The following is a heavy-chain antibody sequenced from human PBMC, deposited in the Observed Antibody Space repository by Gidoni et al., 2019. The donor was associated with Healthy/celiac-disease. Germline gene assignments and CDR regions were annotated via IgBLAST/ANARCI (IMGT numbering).Heavy chain of an antibody. Sequence: TFSNAWMNWVRQAPGKGLEWVGRIKSKTDGGTTDYAAPVKGRLTISRDDSKNTLYLQMNSLKTEDTAVYYCTTGPYYYDSSGYYFVGDYYFDYWGQGTLVTVSS. V-gene: IGHV3-15*07. CDR1: TFSNAW. D-gene: IGHD3-22*01. CDR3: TTGPYYYDSSGYYFVGDYYFDY. CDR2: IKSKTDGGTT. J-gene: IGHJ4*02.